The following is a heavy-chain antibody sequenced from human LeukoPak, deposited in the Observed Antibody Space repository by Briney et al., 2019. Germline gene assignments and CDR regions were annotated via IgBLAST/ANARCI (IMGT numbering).Heavy chain of an antibody. CDR2: IYYTGST. J-gene: IGHJ4*02. CDR1: GGSVSSGTYY. Sequence: SETLSLTCTVSGGSVSSGTYYWSWIRQPPGKGLEWIGYIYYTGSTNYNPSLKSRLTISVDTSKNQFSLKLSSVTAADTAVYYCARRGGSGRSFDFWGQGTLVTVSS. V-gene: IGHV4-61*01. CDR3: ARRGGSGRSFDF. D-gene: IGHD3-10*01.